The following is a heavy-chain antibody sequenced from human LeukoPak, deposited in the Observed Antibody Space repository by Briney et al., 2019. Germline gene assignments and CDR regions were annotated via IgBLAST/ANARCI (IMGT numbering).Heavy chain of an antibody. V-gene: IGHV5-51*01. CDR1: GYSFTTYR. Sequence: GESLKISSKGSGYSFTTYRIGWVRQMPGKGLEWMGIISPGDSDTRYSPSFQGQVTISADKSISTAYLQWSSLKASDTGMYYCARHVDDSSGYYYRTMYYFDYWGQGSLVTVSS. CDR2: ISPGDSDT. D-gene: IGHD3-22*01. J-gene: IGHJ4*02. CDR3: ARHVDDSSGYYYRTMYYFDY.